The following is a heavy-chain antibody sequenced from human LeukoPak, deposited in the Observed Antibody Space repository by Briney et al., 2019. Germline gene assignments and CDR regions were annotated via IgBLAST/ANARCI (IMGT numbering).Heavy chain of an antibody. D-gene: IGHD4-23*01. CDR1: GFTFSSYG. CDR3: ARELVTSSY. Sequence: GGSLRLSCAASGFTFSSYGMHWVRQAPGKGLEWVAAISYDGSNKYYADSVKGPFTISRDNSKNTLYLQMNSLRVEDTAVYYCARELVTSSYWGQGTLVTVSS. CDR2: ISYDGSNK. V-gene: IGHV3-30*03. J-gene: IGHJ4*02.